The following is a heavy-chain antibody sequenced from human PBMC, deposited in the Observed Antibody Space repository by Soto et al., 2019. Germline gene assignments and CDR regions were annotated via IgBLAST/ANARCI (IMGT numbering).Heavy chain of an antibody. Sequence: SETLSLTCAVSGGSISRSNWWSWVRQPPGKGLEWIGEIYHSGSTNYNPSLKSRVTISVDKSKNQFSLKLSSVTAADTAVYYCARSYCSSTSCYTGWFDPWGQGTLVTVSS. CDR2: IYHSGST. CDR3: ARSYCSSTSCYTGWFDP. V-gene: IGHV4-4*02. D-gene: IGHD2-2*02. J-gene: IGHJ5*02. CDR1: GGSISRSNW.